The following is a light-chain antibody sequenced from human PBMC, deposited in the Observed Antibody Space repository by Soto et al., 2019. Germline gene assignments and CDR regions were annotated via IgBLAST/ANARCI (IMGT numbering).Light chain of an antibody. CDR1: QTISSW. CDR3: QHYNSYSEA. Sequence: DIQMTQSPSTLSGSVGDRFTITCRASQTISSWLAWYQQKPGKAPKLLIYKASTLKSGVPSRFSGSGSGTEFTFTISSLQPDDFATYYCQHYNSYSEAFGQGTKVDIK. J-gene: IGKJ1*01. V-gene: IGKV1-5*03. CDR2: KAS.